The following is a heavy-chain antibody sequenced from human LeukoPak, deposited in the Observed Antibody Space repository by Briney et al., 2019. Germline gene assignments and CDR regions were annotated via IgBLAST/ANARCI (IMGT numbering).Heavy chain of an antibody. Sequence: GGSLRLSCAASGFSFSSYDMYWVRRAPGKRLEWVAFIRYDGNNKYYADSVKGRFTISRDNSESTLYLQLNSLRAEDTAVYYCTTITVASHFDYWGPGTLVTVSS. V-gene: IGHV3-30*02. CDR3: TTITVASHFDY. CDR1: GFSFSSYD. J-gene: IGHJ4*02. CDR2: IRYDGNNK. D-gene: IGHD6-19*01.